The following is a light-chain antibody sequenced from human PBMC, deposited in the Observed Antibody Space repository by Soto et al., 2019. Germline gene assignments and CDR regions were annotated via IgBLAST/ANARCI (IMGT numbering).Light chain of an antibody. V-gene: IGKV3-20*01. J-gene: IGKJ1*01. Sequence: EIVLTQSPGTLSLSPGQRATLSCWASQSVSSNYLAWYQQKPGQTPRLLIYGASTRATGVPDRFSGSGSGTDFILTISRLAPEDFAVYHCQQYGTSPRTFGQGTKVDIK. CDR3: QQYGTSPRT. CDR1: QSVSSNY. CDR2: GAS.